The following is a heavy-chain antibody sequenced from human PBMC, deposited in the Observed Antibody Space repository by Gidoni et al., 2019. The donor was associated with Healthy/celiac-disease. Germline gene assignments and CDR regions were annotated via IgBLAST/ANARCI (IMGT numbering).Heavy chain of an antibody. V-gene: IGHV4-39*01. CDR3: ARWDIAVAGVDY. Sequence: QLQLQESGPGLVKPSETLSLTCTVSGGSISSSSYYWGWLRQPPGKGLEWIGSIYYSGSTYYNPSLKSRVTISVDTSKNQFSLKLSSVTAADTAVYYCARWDIAVAGVDYWGQGTLVTVSS. CDR1: GGSISSSSYY. J-gene: IGHJ4*02. D-gene: IGHD6-19*01. CDR2: IYYSGST.